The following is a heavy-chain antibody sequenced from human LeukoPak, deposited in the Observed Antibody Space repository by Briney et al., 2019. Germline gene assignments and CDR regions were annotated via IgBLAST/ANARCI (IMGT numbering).Heavy chain of an antibody. D-gene: IGHD5-12*01. Sequence: PGGSLRLSCAASGFTFSSYEMNWVRQAPGKGLEWVSYTSSSGSTIYYADSVKGRFTISRDNAKNSLYLQMNSLRAEDTAVYYCARDRSPIVATTDAFDIWGQGTMVTVSS. J-gene: IGHJ3*02. CDR1: GFTFSSYE. CDR2: TSSSGSTI. CDR3: ARDRSPIVATTDAFDI. V-gene: IGHV3-48*03.